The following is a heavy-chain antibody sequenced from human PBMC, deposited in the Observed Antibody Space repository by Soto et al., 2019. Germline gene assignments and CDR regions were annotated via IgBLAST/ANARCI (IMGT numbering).Heavy chain of an antibody. Sequence: ASVKVSCKASGYTFTSYGISWVRQAPGQGLEWMGWISAYNGNTNYAQKLQGRVTMTTDTSTSTAYVELRSLRSDDTAVYYCAASRVDNNWNPGYWGQGTLVTVSS. V-gene: IGHV1-18*04. CDR1: GYTFTSYG. J-gene: IGHJ4*02. CDR3: AASRVDNNWNPGY. CDR2: ISAYNGNT. D-gene: IGHD1-20*01.